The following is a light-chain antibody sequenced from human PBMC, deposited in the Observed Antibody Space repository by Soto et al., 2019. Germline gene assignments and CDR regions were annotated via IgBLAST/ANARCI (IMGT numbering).Light chain of an antibody. Sequence: QSVLTQPASMSGSPRQSITISCTGTSGDVGFYDFVSWYQQHPGKVPRLIIYGVTKRPSGVSHRFSGSKSGNTASLTISGLQVEDEADYSCASYTGSSTYVFGGGTKVTVL. CDR1: SGDVGFYDF. CDR3: ASYTGSSTYV. CDR2: GVT. V-gene: IGLV2-14*03. J-gene: IGLJ3*02.